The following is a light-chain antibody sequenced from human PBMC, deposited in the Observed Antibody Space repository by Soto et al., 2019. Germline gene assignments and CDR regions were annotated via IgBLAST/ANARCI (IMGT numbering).Light chain of an antibody. Sequence: EIGLTQDPATLSLSPGERATLSCRASQSFSIDLAWYQQKPGQAPRLLTYDASNRATGIPARLSGSGAGTDFTLTSSRLEPEDFAVYYCQQRSNWPPYTFGQGTKLEIK. CDR2: DAS. CDR3: QQRSNWPPYT. CDR1: QSFSID. J-gene: IGKJ2*01. V-gene: IGKV3-11*01.